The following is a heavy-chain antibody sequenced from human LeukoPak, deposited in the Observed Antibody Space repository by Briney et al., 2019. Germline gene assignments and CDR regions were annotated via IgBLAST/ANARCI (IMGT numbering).Heavy chain of an antibody. V-gene: IGHV1-2*02. J-gene: IGHJ5*01. CDR1: GYTFTGYY. CDR2: INPHSGGT. Sequence: ASVKVSCKASGYTFTGYYMHWMRQAPGQGLEWMGWINPHSGGTNYAQKFQGRVTMTRDTSISTAYMELSSLRSEDTAVYYCAVDPYYYDSGWFDFWGQGTLVIVSS. D-gene: IGHD3-22*01. CDR3: AVDPYYYDSGWFDF.